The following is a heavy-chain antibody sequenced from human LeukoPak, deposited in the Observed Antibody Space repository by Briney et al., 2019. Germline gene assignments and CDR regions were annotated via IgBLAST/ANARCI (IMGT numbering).Heavy chain of an antibody. CDR3: ARHGTGTGYPLDY. CDR2: GHYSGTT. Sequence: PSETLSLTCTVSGVSINSHYWSWIRQSPGKGLEWIAYGHYSGTTNYNPSLKSRVTISADTSKNQFSLKLTSVSAADTAMYYCARHGTGTGYPLDYWGLGTLVTVSS. V-gene: IGHV4-59*08. CDR1: GVSINSHY. D-gene: IGHD3/OR15-3a*01. J-gene: IGHJ4*02.